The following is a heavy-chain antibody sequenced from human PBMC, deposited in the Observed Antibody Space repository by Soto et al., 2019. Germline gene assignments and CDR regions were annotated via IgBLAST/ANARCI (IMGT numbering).Heavy chain of an antibody. D-gene: IGHD3-3*01. Sequence: PSETLSLTCTVSGGSISSGGYYWSWIRQHPGKGLEWIGYIYYSGSTYYNPSLKSRVTISVDTSKNQFSLKLSSVTAADTAVYYCARAYPDFWDGYYTGIAFDIWGQGTMVTVSS. J-gene: IGHJ3*02. CDR1: GGSISSGGYY. CDR3: ARAYPDFWDGYYTGIAFDI. V-gene: IGHV4-31*03. CDR2: IYYSGST.